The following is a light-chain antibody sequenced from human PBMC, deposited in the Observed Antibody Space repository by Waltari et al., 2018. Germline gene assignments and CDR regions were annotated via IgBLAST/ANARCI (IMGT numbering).Light chain of an antibody. Sequence: SCRAQQGCWKYLGWYQQGPGQAPRLLLHQASIRATGIPDRFSGSGFGTDFRLTNSRLEAEGFAVYYWQKYGFFPGTFGQGTTGEIK. CDR1: QGCWKY. J-gene: IGKJ1*01. CDR3: QKYGFFPGT. V-gene: IGKV3-20*01. CDR2: QAS.